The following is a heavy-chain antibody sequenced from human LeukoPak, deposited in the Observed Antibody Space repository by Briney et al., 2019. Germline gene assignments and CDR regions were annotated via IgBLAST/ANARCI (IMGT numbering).Heavy chain of an antibody. D-gene: IGHD2-21*01. CDR2: IFYSGGT. CDR3: ARVSNAHIDY. V-gene: IGHV4-39*07. CDR1: GGSISTPNYY. J-gene: IGHJ4*02. Sequence: SETLSLTCAVSGGSISTPNYYWGWIRQPPGKGLEWIGNIFYSGGTYYSPSLKSRVTISLDTSRNQFSLKLSSVTAADTAVYYCARVSNAHIDYWGQGTLVTVSS.